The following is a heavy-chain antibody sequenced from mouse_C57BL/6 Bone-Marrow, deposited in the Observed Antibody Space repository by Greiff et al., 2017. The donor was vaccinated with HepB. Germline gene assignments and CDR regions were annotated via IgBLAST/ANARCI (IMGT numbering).Heavy chain of an antibody. CDR1: GYSITSGYY. Sequence: VQLQQSGPGLVKPSQSLSLTCSVTGYSITSGYYWNWIRQFPGNKLEWMGYISYDGSNNYNPSLKNRISITRDTSKNQFFLKLNSVTTEDTATYYCARDTLWGTGTTVTVSS. CDR3: ARDTL. CDR2: ISYDGSN. J-gene: IGHJ1*03. V-gene: IGHV3-6*01.